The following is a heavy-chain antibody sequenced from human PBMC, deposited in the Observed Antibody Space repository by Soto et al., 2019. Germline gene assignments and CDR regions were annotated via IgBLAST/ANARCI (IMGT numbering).Heavy chain of an antibody. CDR2: IIPILGIA. J-gene: IGHJ4*02. Sequence: GASVKVSCKASGGTFSSYTISWVRQAPGQGLEWMGRIIPILGIANYAQKFQGRVTITADKSTSTAYMELSSLRSEDTAVYYCASSIAVAAAPFDFWGQGTLVTVAS. D-gene: IGHD6-19*01. V-gene: IGHV1-69*02. CDR1: GGTFSSYT. CDR3: ASSIAVAAAPFDF.